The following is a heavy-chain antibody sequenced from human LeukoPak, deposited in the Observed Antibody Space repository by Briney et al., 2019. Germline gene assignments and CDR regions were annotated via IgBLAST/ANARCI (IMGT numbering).Heavy chain of an antibody. CDR1: GFPFSGYS. J-gene: IGHJ4*02. Sequence: PGGSLRLSCAASGFPFSGYSMSWVRQAPGKGLEWVSSISTSSSYIYYLDSVKGRFTISRNNAKNSLYLQMNSLRAEDTAVYYCARGFRGASFDYWGQGTLVTVSS. D-gene: IGHD1-26*01. CDR3: ARGFRGASFDY. V-gene: IGHV3-21*01. CDR2: ISTSSSYI.